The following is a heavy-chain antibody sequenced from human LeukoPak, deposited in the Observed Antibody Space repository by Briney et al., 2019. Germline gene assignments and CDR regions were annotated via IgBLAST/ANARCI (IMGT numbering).Heavy chain of an antibody. J-gene: IGHJ4*02. CDR2: ISSSSSYI. Sequence: GGSLRLSCAASGFTFSSYSMNWVRQAPGKGLEWVSSISSSSSYIYYPDSVKGRFTISRDNAKNSLYLQMNSLRAEDTAVYYCARDNPDRYCSSTSCYQDYWGQGTLVTVSS. D-gene: IGHD2-2*01. V-gene: IGHV3-21*01. CDR3: ARDNPDRYCSSTSCYQDY. CDR1: GFTFSSYS.